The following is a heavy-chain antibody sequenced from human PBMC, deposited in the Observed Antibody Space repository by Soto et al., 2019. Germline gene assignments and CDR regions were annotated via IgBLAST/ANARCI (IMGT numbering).Heavy chain of an antibody. CDR3: ARAQVGAYCGGDCYDAFDI. Sequence: GGSLRLSCAASGFTFSSYAMHWVRQAPGKGLEYVSAISSNGGSTYYANSVKGRFTISRDNSKNTLYLQMGSLRAEDMAVYYCARAQVGAYCGGDCYDAFDIWGQGTMVTVSS. CDR1: GFTFSSYA. V-gene: IGHV3-64*01. CDR2: ISSNGGST. D-gene: IGHD2-21*02. J-gene: IGHJ3*02.